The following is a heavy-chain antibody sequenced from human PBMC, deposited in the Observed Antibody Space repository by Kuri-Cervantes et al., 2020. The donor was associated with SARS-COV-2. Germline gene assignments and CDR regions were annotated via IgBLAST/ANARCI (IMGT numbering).Heavy chain of an antibody. V-gene: IGHV4-38-2*01. CDR2: IYHSGST. J-gene: IGHJ4*02. Sequence: SQTLSLTCAVSGYSISSGYYWGWIRQPPGKGLEWIGSIYHSGSTYYNPSLKSRVTISVDTSKNQFSLKLSSVTAADTAVYYCARVGIAVARSVDYWGQGILVTVSS. CDR3: ARVGIAVARSVDY. CDR1: GYSISSGYY. D-gene: IGHD6-19*01.